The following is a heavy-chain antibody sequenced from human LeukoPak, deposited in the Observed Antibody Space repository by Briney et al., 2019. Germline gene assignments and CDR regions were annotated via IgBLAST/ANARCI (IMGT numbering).Heavy chain of an antibody. D-gene: IGHD2-15*01. V-gene: IGHV4-30-2*01. CDR2: IYHSGST. CDR1: GGSISSGGYS. CDR3: ARIGYFSGGSCSFDY. J-gene: IGHJ4*02. Sequence: SQTLSLTCAVSGGSISSGGYSWSWIRQPPGKGLEWIGYIYHSGSTYYNPSLKSRVTISVDRSKNQFSLKLSSVTAADTAVYFCARIGYFSGGSCSFDYWGQGILVTVSS.